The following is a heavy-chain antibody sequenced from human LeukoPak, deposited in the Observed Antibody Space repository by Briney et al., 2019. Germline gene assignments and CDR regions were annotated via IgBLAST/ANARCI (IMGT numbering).Heavy chain of an antibody. V-gene: IGHV4-4*07. CDR1: GGSISRNY. D-gene: IGHD6-13*01. Sequence: PSETLSLTCTVFGGSISRNYWGWIRQPAGKGLEWMARIYSSGDTNYNPSLKSRVTMSIHTSENQFSLKLTSVTAADTAVYYCAREASGTRRYYYYYMDLWGKGTTVNV. CDR3: AREASGTRRYYYYYMDL. CDR2: IYSSGDT. J-gene: IGHJ6*03.